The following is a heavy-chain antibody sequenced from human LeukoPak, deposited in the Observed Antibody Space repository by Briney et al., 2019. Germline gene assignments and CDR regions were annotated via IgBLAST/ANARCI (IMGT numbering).Heavy chain of an antibody. CDR2: ISSSSSYI. CDR1: GFTFSSYS. CDR3: AINGCYRGVCDFDV. V-gene: IGHV3-21*01. J-gene: IGHJ3*01. D-gene: IGHD2-21*01. Sequence: GGSLRLSCAASGFTFSSYSMNWVRQAPGKGLEWVSSISSSSSYIYYADSVKGRFTISRDNAKNSLYLQMNSLRAEDTAVYYCAINGCYRGVCDFDVWGQGTMVSVSS.